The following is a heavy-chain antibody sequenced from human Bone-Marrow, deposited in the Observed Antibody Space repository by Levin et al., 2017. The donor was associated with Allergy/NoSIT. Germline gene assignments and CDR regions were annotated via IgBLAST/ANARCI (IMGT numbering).Heavy chain of an antibody. D-gene: IGHD4-17*01. CDR3: AKGPSVGDYDEGVLDY. CDR1: GFTFSSYA. CDR2: ISGSGGST. Sequence: GGSLRLSCAASGFTFSSYAMSWVRQAPGKGLEWVSAISGSGGSTYYADSVKGRFTISRDNSKNTLYLQMNSLRAEDTAVYYCAKGPSVGDYDEGVLDYWGQGTLVTVSS. J-gene: IGHJ4*02. V-gene: IGHV3-23*01.